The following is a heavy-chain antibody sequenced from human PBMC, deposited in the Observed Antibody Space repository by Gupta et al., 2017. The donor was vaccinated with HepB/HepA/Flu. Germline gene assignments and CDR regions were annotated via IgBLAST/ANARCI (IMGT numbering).Heavy chain of an antibody. Sequence: EVQLVESGGGLVQHGGSLRLSCAASGFSFNNYSTHWVRKAPGTGLEWVANINQDGSKMYYVGSVRGRFTISRDNANNSLFLQRNSLRAEDTAVYDCARDANYDSLSWFDPWGQGTLVTVSS. CDR2: INQDGSKM. CDR1: GFSFNNYS. V-gene: IGHV3-7*01. D-gene: IGHD3-9*01. J-gene: IGHJ5*02. CDR3: ARDANYDSLSWFDP.